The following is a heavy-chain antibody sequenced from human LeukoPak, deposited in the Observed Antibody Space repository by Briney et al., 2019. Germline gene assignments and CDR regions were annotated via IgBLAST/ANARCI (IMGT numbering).Heavy chain of an antibody. V-gene: IGHV3-7*04. D-gene: IGHD1-1*01. CDR1: GFTFSSCW. CDR3: ARERGISAAGATEC. J-gene: IGHJ4*02. Sequence: GGSLRLSCAASGFTFSSCWMSWGRHAPGKGLEWVANIKRDGSEIYYVDSVKGRFTISRDNAKNSLYLQMNSLRAEDTAVYYCARERGISAAGATECWGQGTLVIVSS. CDR2: IKRDGSEI.